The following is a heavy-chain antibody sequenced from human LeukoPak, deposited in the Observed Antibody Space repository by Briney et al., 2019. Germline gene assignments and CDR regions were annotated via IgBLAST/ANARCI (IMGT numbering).Heavy chain of an antibody. V-gene: IGHV4-61*02. CDR2: IYTSGST. CDR1: GGSISSGSYY. J-gene: IGHJ3*02. D-gene: IGHD6-13*01. Sequence: PSQTLSLTFTVSGGSISSGSYYWSWIRQPAGKGLEWIGRIYTSGSTNYNPSLKSRVTISVDTSKNQFSLKLSSVTAADTAVYYCARDSSSWSDAFDIWGQGTMVTVSS. CDR3: ARDSSSWSDAFDI.